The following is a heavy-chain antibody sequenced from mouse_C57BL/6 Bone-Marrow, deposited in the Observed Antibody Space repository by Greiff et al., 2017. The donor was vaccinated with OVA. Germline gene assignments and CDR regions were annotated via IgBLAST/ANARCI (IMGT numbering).Heavy chain of an antibody. Sequence: EVKLMESGPGLVKPSQSLSLTCSVTGYSITSGYYWNWIRQFPGNKLEWMGYISYDGSNNYNPSLKNRISITRDTSKNQFFLKLNSETTEDTATYYCAREGWYFDVWGTGTTVTVSS. CDR1: GYSITSGYY. CDR3: AREGWYFDV. J-gene: IGHJ1*03. V-gene: IGHV3-6*01. CDR2: ISYDGSN.